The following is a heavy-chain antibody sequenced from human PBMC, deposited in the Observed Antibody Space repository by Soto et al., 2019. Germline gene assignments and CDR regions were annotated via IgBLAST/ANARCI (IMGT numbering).Heavy chain of an antibody. CDR3: ARDLSLPGSYYYYGLDV. CDR2: ISPNSGGT. CDR1: GYTFTGYY. D-gene: IGHD3-10*01. V-gene: IGHV1-2*04. Sequence: QVQLVQSGAEVKKPGASVKVSCKASGYTFTGYYMHWVRQAPGQGLEWMGWISPNSGGTNYAQKFQGWVTMNRDTSISTAYMELRRLRSDDTAVYYCARDLSLPGSYYYYGLDVWGQGTTVTVSS. J-gene: IGHJ6*02.